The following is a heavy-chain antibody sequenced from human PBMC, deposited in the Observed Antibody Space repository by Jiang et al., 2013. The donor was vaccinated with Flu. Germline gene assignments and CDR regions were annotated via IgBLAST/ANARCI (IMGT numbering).Heavy chain of an antibody. CDR3: AVPVVGADNWFDP. CDR1: GGSISSSSYY. Sequence: SLTCTVSGGSISSSSYYWGWIRQPPGKGLEWIGSIYYSGSTYYNPSLKSRVTISVDTSKNQFSLKLSSVTAADTAVYYCAVPVVGADNWFDPWGQGTLVTVSS. J-gene: IGHJ5*02. CDR2: IYYSGST. V-gene: IGHV4-39*01. D-gene: IGHD1-26*01.